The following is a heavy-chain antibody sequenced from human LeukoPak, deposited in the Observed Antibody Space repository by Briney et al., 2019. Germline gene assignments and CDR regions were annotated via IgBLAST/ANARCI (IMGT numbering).Heavy chain of an antibody. D-gene: IGHD2-21*02. Sequence: GGSLRLSCAASGFTFSSYGMHWVRQAPGKGLEWVAFIRYDGSNKYYADSVKGRFTISRDNAKNSLYLQMNSLRVEDTAVYYCARDLVVTAWWFDPWGQGTLVTVSS. CDR1: GFTFSSYG. V-gene: IGHV3-30*02. J-gene: IGHJ5*02. CDR3: ARDLVVTAWWFDP. CDR2: IRYDGSNK.